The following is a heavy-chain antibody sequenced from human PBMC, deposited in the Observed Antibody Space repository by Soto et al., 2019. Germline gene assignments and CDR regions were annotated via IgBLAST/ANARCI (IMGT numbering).Heavy chain of an antibody. J-gene: IGHJ4*02. D-gene: IGHD2-15*01. CDR2: MSPNSGST. CDR1: GYTFSTND. V-gene: IGHV1-8*01. Sequence: QVQLVQSGAEVKMPGASVKVSCKASGYTFSTNDINWVRQATGQGLEWMGWMSPNSGSTAYAQKFQXRXTXTXXTSISPAYTALSSLTSEDTAVYSCARVASGGHCDHWGQGTLVTASS. CDR3: ARVASGGHCDH.